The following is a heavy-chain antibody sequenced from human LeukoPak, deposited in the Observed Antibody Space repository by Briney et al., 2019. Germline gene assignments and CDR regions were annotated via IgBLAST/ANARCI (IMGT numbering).Heavy chain of an antibody. J-gene: IGHJ4*02. Sequence: GGSLRLSCAASGLTFRNYWMTWVRQAPGKGLEWVANIKQDGTEKYYVDSVKGRFTISRDNARSSLYLQMNSLRAEDTAVYYCARHSAWCIDSWGQGTLVTVSS. CDR2: IKQDGTEK. CDR3: ARHSAWCIDS. V-gene: IGHV3-7*01. CDR1: GLTFRNYW. D-gene: IGHD6-19*01.